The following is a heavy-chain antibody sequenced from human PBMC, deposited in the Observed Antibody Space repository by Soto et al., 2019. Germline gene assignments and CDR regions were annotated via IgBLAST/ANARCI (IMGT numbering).Heavy chain of an antibody. CDR3: ARAEYYYDSSGYYPRWFDP. Sequence: SVKVSCKASGFTFTSSAVQWVRQARGQRLEWIGWIVVGSGNTNYAQKFQERVTITRDMSTSTAYMELSSLRSEDTAVYYCARAEYYYDSSGYYPRWFDPWGQGTLVTVSS. J-gene: IGHJ5*02. V-gene: IGHV1-58*01. D-gene: IGHD3-22*01. CDR2: IVVGSGNT. CDR1: GFTFTSSA.